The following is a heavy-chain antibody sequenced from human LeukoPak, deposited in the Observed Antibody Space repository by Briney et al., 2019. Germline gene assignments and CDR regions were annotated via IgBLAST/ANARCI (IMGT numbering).Heavy chain of an antibody. CDR1: GCTFRNYW. CDR3: ARDRHTSYDY. CDR2: IMHDGSGT. J-gene: IGHJ4*02. V-gene: IGHV3-74*01. D-gene: IGHD2-2*01. Sequence: GGSLRLSCAASGCTFRNYWMHWVRQAPGKGLVWVSRIMHDGSGTTYADSVKGRFTISRDNAKNTLYLQMNSLRVEDTAVYFCARDRHTSYDYWGQGTLVTVSS.